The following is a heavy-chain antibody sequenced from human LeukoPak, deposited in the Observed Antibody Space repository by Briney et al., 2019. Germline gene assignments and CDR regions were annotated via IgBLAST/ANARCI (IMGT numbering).Heavy chain of an antibody. J-gene: IGHJ6*02. CDR1: GFTVSSNY. CDR2: IYSGGST. V-gene: IGHV3-53*01. D-gene: IGHD3-16*01. CDR3: ARGRYDYVWGSSLYYYYGMDV. Sequence: GGSLRLSCAASGFTVSSNYMSWVRQAPGKGLEWVSVIYSGGSTYYADSVKGRFTISRDNSKNTLYLQMNSLRAEDTAVYYCARGRYDYVWGSSLYYYYGMDVWGQGTTVTVSS.